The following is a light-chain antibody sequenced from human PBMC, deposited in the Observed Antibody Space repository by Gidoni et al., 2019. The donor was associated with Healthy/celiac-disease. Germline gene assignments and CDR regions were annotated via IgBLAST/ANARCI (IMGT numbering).Light chain of an antibody. J-gene: IGKJ3*01. CDR2: LGS. CDR1: QSLLHSNGYNY. CDR3: MQAYGGFT. V-gene: IGKV2-28*01. Sequence: DIVMTQSPLSLPVTPGEPASISCRSSQSLLHSNGYNYLDWYLQKPGQSPQLLIYLGSNRASGVPDRFSGSGSGTDFTLKISRVEAEDVGVYYCMQAYGGFTFGPGTKVDIK.